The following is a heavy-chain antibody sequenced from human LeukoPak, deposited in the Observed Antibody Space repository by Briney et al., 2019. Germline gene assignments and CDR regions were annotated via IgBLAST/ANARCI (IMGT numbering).Heavy chain of an antibody. CDR1: GDSFSSHY. V-gene: IGHV4-59*11. J-gene: IGHJ3*02. Sequence: SETLSLTCAVSGDSFSSHYWTWIRQSPGTGLEWIGYISHIGRTNYNPSLKSRVTISIDTSKNQFSLKLRSVTAADTAVYYCARDLVTVTKGFVIWGQGTMVSVSS. CDR2: ISHIGRT. D-gene: IGHD4-17*01. CDR3: ARDLVTVTKGFVI.